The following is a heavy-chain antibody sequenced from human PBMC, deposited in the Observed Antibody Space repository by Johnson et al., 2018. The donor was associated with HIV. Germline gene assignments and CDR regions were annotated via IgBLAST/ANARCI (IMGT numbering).Heavy chain of an antibody. CDR3: AKSPGKDNGGNSGGIDF. D-gene: IGHD4-23*01. J-gene: IGHJ3*01. CDR2: ISYDGSNK. V-gene: IGHV3-30*18. Sequence: QVQLVESGGGVVQPGRSLRLSCAASGFTFSNFGMHWVRQAPGKGLEWVAVISYDGSNKYYADSVKGRFTISRDNSKNTLYLQMNSLRAEDTATYYCAKSPGKDNGGNSGGIDFWGQGTRVTVSS. CDR1: GFTFSNFG.